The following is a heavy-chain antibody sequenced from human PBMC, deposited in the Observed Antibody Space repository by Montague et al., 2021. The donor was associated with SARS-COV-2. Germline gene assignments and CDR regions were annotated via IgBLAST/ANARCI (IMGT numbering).Heavy chain of an antibody. J-gene: IGHJ6*02. CDR2: INHSGST. V-gene: IGHV4-34*01. D-gene: IGHD4-17*01. Sequence: SETLSLTCAVYGGSFSGYYWSWIRQPPGKGLEWIGQINHSGSTTYNPSLKSRVTISVDTSKNQFSLKLSSVTAADTAVYYCARGLITLTTSYYYYGMDVWGQGTTVTVSS. CDR1: GGSFSGYY. CDR3: ARGLITLTTSYYYYGMDV.